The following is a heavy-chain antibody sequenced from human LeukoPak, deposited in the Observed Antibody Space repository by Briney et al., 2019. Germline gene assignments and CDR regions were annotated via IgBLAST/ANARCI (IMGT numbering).Heavy chain of an antibody. D-gene: IGHD5-18*01. CDR1: GFTFSSYW. V-gene: IGHV3-74*01. CDR2: INSDGSST. CDR3: ARDSLGVDTAMVTIDY. J-gene: IGHJ4*02. Sequence: GGSLRLSCAASGFTFSSYWMHWVRQAPGKGLVWVSRINSDGSSTSYADSVKGRFTISRDSAKNTLYLQMNSLRAEDTAVYYCARDSLGVDTAMVTIDYWGQGTLVTVSS.